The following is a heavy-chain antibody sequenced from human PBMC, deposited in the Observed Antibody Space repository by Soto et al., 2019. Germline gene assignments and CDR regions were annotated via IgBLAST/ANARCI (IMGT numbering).Heavy chain of an antibody. CDR2: VHHSGSF. J-gene: IGHJ5*02. CDR1: GGSITSNW. CDR3: VSNDWYRFDP. D-gene: IGHD2-21*01. Sequence: QVQLQESGPGLVNPSGTLSLTCAVSGGSITSNWWSWVRQPPGKGLEWIGEVHHSGSFNYNPSLRSRVLISIDKSKNQLSLKLTSVTAADTAVHYCVSNDWYRFDPWGQGTLVTVSS. V-gene: IGHV4-4*02.